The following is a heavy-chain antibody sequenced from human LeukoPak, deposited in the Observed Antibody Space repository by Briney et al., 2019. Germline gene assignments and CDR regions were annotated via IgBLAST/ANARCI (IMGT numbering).Heavy chain of an antibody. V-gene: IGHV4-34*01. Sequence: SETLSLTCAVYGGPFSGYYWNWIRQPPGKGLEWIGETNHNGYTNYNPSLESRVTISVDTSKNQFSLKVYSLTAADTAVYYCAREGIVRTYDQWGQGTLVTVSS. CDR1: GGPFSGYY. CDR3: AREGIVRTYDQ. D-gene: IGHD2/OR15-2a*01. J-gene: IGHJ4*02. CDR2: TNHNGYT.